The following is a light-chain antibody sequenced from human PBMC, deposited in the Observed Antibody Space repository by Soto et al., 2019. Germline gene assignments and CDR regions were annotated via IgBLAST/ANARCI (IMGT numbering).Light chain of an antibody. Sequence: QSALTQPASVSGSPGQSITISCTGTSSDVGVYNYVSWYQQHPGKAPKLIIYEVSNRPSGVSNRFSGSKSGNTASLTISGLQAEDVADYYCNSYTSKSTGVFGTGTKLTVL. J-gene: IGLJ1*01. CDR1: SSDVGVYNY. V-gene: IGLV2-14*01. CDR2: EVS. CDR3: NSYTSKSTGV.